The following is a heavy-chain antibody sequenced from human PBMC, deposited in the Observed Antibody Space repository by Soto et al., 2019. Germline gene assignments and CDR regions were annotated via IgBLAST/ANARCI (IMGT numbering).Heavy chain of an antibody. J-gene: IGHJ4*02. Sequence: QVQLVESGGGVVQPGRSLRLSCVASGFMFSSYGMHCVRQAPGKGLEWVAVIWYDGSNKYYADSVKGRFTISRDNSKNTLYLQMNSLRAEDTAVYYCARGRGDCSSTSCSKYFDYLGQGTLVTVSS. CDR2: IWYDGSNK. CDR3: ARGRGDCSSTSCSKYFDY. D-gene: IGHD2-2*01. CDR1: GFMFSSYG. V-gene: IGHV3-33*01.